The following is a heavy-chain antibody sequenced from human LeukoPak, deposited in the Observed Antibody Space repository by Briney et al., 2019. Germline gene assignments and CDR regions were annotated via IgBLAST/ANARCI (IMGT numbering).Heavy chain of an antibody. CDR1: GFTFSSYG. V-gene: IGHV3-30*18. CDR2: ISYDGSNK. Sequence: PGGSLRLSCAASGFTFSSYGMHWVRQAPGKGLEWVAVISYDGSNKYYADSVKGRFTISRDNSKNTLYLQMNSLRAEDTAVYYCANGIVATTLFDYWGQGTQVTVSS. J-gene: IGHJ4*02. CDR3: ANGIVATTLFDY. D-gene: IGHD5-12*01.